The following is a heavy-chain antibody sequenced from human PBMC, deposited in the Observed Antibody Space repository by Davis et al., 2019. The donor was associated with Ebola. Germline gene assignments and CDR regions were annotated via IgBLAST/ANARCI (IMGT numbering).Heavy chain of an antibody. Sequence: SVKVSCKTSGGTFSNYAISWVRQAPGQGLEWMGGIIPIFGTANYAQKFQGRVTITADESTSTAYMELSSLRSEDTAVYYCARGGSMVQYFDYWGQGTLVTVSS. CDR3: ARGGSMVQYFDY. D-gene: IGHD3-10*01. V-gene: IGHV1-69*13. J-gene: IGHJ4*02. CDR1: GGTFSNYA. CDR2: IIPIFGTA.